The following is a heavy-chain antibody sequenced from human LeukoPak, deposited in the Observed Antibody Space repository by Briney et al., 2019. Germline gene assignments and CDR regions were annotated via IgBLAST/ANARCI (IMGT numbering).Heavy chain of an antibody. Sequence: GGSLRLSCAASGFRFNTYWMSWVRQAPGKGLEWVANIKQDGNEKYYADSVKGRFIISRDNGKNSLDLQMNSLRADDTAVYYCARDTLGEGEDANYAVYYFDYWGQGTVVTVSS. CDR1: GFRFNTYW. CDR2: IKQDGNEK. V-gene: IGHV3-7*01. D-gene: IGHD4/OR15-4a*01. CDR3: ARDTLGEGEDANYAVYYFDY. J-gene: IGHJ4*02.